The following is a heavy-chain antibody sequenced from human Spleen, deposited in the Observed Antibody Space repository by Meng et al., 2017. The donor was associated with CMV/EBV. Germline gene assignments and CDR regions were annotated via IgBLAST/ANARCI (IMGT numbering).Heavy chain of an antibody. CDR1: GGSINNDYY. V-gene: IGHV4-38-2*02. Sequence: SETLSLTCSVSGGSINNDYYWGWIRQPPGKGLEWIGSIFYSGSTYYSPSLKSRITISVDTSKNQFSLELSSVTAADTAVYYCAGRSPTIRGFKVPYYYGMGVWGQGTTVTVSS. J-gene: IGHJ6*02. D-gene: IGHD1-14*01. CDR2: IFYSGST. CDR3: AGRSPTIRGFKVPYYYGMGV.